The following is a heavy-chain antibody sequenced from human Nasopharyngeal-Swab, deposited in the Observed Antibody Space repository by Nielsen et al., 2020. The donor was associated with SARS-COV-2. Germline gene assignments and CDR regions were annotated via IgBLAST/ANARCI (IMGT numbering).Heavy chain of an antibody. CDR1: GGTFSSYA. CDR3: ARVCGSHWNYCC. Sequence: SVKVSCKASGGTFSSYAISWVRQAPGQGLEWMGGIIPIFGTANYAQKFQGRVTITADESTSAAYMELSSLRSEDTAVYYCARVCGSHWNYCCWGQGTLVTVSS. V-gene: IGHV1-69*13. D-gene: IGHD1-7*01. CDR2: IIPIFGTA. J-gene: IGHJ4*02.